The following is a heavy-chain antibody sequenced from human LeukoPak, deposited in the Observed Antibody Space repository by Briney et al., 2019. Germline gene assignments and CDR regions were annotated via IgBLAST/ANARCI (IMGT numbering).Heavy chain of an antibody. J-gene: IGHJ4*02. CDR2: INPERSQT. CDR1: GFTFSSSW. V-gene: IGHV3-7*01. Sequence: GESLTLSCAGSGFTFSSSWMNWLRQAPGMGLKGVANINPERSQTRFVDSVMGRFTMSRDNAKNSLYLQMNSLSVEDTAVFYCAAWTDRGYNFWGQGTVVTVSS. CDR3: AAWTDRGYNF. D-gene: IGHD5-24*01.